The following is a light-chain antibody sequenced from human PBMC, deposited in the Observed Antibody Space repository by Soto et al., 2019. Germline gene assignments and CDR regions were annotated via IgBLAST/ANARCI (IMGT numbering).Light chain of an antibody. CDR1: SSDVGGYNY. Sequence: QSALTQPASVSGSPGQSITISCTGTSSDVGGYNYVSWYQQHPGKAPKLMIYDVSNRPSGVSNRFSGSKSGNTASLTISGLQAEYEDDYYCRSYTSSSTVVFGGGTKLTVL. CDR2: DVS. J-gene: IGLJ2*01. V-gene: IGLV2-14*01. CDR3: RSYTSSSTVV.